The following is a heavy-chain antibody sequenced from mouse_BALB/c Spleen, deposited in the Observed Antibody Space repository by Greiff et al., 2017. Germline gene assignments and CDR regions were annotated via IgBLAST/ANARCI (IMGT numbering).Heavy chain of an antibody. J-gene: IGHJ2*01. CDR1: GYSFTGYY. Sequence: LVKTGASVKISCKASGYSFTGYYIHWVKQSHGKSLEWIGYISCYNGATSYNQKFKGKATFTVDTSSSTAYMQFNSLTSEDSAVYYCARSPYYYDYFDYWGQGTTLTVSS. D-gene: IGHD1-1*01. CDR2: ISCYNGAT. V-gene: IGHV1S34*01. CDR3: ARSPYYYDYFDY.